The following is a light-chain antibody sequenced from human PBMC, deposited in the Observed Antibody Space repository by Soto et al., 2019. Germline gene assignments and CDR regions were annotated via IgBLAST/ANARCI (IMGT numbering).Light chain of an antibody. CDR3: QRYGSSPLIT. Sequence: VLTQSPGTLSLSPGERATLSCRASQSVSSTYLAWYQLKPGQAPRLLIYGASSRATGIPDRFSGSGSGTDFTLTISRLEPEDFAVYFCQRYGSSPLITFGQGTRLEIK. CDR2: GAS. V-gene: IGKV3-20*01. CDR1: QSVSSTY. J-gene: IGKJ5*01.